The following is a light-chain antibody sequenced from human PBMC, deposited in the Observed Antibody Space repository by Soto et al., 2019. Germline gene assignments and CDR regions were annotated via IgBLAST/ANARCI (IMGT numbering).Light chain of an antibody. CDR3: SSYTSSSTVT. V-gene: IGLV2-14*01. Sequence: SALTQPASVSGSPGQSITISCTGTSSDVGGYNYVSWYQQHPGKAPKLMIYEVSNRPSGVSNRFSGSKSGNTASLTISGLQAEDEADYYCSSYTSSSTVTFGGGTKLTVL. CDR2: EVS. CDR1: SSDVGGYNY. J-gene: IGLJ2*01.